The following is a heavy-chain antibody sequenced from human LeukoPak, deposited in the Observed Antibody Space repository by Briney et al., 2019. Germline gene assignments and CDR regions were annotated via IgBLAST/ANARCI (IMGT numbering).Heavy chain of an antibody. D-gene: IGHD4-23*01. V-gene: IGHV3-7*04. Sequence: GGSLRLSCAASGFTFSSCWMSWVRQAPGKGLEWVANIKQDGSERYYVDSVKGRFTISSDNDKNSLYLQMNSLRAVDTAVYYCARGPSGGNGFSYWGLGTLVTVSS. J-gene: IGHJ4*02. CDR1: GFTFSSCW. CDR2: IKQDGSER. CDR3: ARGPSGGNGFSY.